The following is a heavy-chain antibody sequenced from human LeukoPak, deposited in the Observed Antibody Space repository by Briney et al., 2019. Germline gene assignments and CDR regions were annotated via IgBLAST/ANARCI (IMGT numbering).Heavy chain of an antibody. D-gene: IGHD5-18*01. J-gene: IGHJ4*02. CDR3: ASGYSYGGYYFDY. Sequence: ASVKVSCKASGYTFTSYYMHWVRQAPGQGLEWMGIINPSGGSTSYAQKFQGRVTMTTDTSTSTAYMELRSLRSDDTAVYYCASGYSYGGYYFDYWGQGTLVTVSS. CDR1: GYTFTSYY. V-gene: IGHV1-46*01. CDR2: INPSGGST.